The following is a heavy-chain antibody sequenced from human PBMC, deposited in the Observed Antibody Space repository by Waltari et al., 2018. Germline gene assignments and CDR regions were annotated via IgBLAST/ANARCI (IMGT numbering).Heavy chain of an antibody. CDR2: SNQSGSS. CDR3: ARVVMITCGGVIVPPLFDY. CDR1: GGSFSGYY. J-gene: IGHJ4*02. D-gene: IGHD3-16*02. V-gene: IGHV4-34*01. Sequence: QVQLQQWGAGLLKPSETLSLTCAVYGGSFSGYYWSWLRQPPGKGLEGIGESNQSGSSNYNTSIKRRVTISVDTSKTQFSLKVSSVPAADTAVYYCARVVMITCGGVIVPPLFDYWGQGTLVTVSS.